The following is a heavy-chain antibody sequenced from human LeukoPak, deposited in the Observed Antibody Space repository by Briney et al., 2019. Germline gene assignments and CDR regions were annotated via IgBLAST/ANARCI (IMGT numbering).Heavy chain of an antibody. J-gene: IGHJ4*02. V-gene: IGHV4-59*01. D-gene: IGHD6-13*01. CDR1: GGSISSYY. Sequence: PSETLSLTCTVSGGSISSYYWSWIRQPPGKGLEWIGYIYYSGSTNYNPSLKSRVTISVETSKNEISMKLRSVTAADTAVYYCARVTGYRIEDYFDYWGQGTLVTVSS. CDR3: ARVTGYRIEDYFDY. CDR2: IYYSGST.